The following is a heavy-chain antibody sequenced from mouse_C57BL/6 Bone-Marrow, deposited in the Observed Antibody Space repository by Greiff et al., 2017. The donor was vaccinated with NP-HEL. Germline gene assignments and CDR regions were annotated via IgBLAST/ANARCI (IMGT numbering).Heavy chain of an antibody. Sequence: QVQLQQSGAELVRPGASVTLSCKASGYTFTDYEMHWVKQTPVHGLEWIGAIDPETGGTAYTQKFKGKAILTADKSSSTAYLELRSLTSEDSAVYYCTNLMDYWGQGTSVTVSS. V-gene: IGHV1-15*01. CDR2: IDPETGGT. CDR3: TNLMDY. CDR1: GYTFTDYE. J-gene: IGHJ4*01.